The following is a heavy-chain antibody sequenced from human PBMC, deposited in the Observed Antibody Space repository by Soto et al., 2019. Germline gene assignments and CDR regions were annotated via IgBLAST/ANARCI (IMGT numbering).Heavy chain of an antibody. J-gene: IGHJ2*01. CDR2: ISHDGSNK. D-gene: IGHD3-22*01. V-gene: IGHV3-30-3*01. CDR3: AREEQYYYDSSGYYQKYFDL. Sequence: QVQLVESGGGVVQPGRSLRLSCAASGFTFSSYAMHWVRQAPGKGLEWVAVISHDGSNKYYADSVKGRFTISRDNSKNTLYLQMNSLRAEDTAVYYCAREEQYYYDSSGYYQKYFDLWGRGTLVTVSS. CDR1: GFTFSSYA.